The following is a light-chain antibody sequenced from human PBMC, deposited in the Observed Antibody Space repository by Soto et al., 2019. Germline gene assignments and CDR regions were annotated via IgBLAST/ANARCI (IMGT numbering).Light chain of an antibody. CDR2: DAS. V-gene: IGKV1-5*01. CDR1: QSVTDW. J-gene: IGKJ2*02. CDR3: QQYYRSCT. Sequence: DIPLTQSPSTLSASVGDRVTITCRASQSVTDWLAWYQQKPGKAPKLLIYDASSLQSGVPSRFSGSGSGTEFSLTSSSLQPDDFATYYCQQYYRSCTFGQGTKVEIK.